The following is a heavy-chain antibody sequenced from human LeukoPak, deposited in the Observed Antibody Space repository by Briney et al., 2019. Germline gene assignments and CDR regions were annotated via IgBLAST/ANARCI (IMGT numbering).Heavy chain of an antibody. D-gene: IGHD2-2*01. CDR2: IYYSGST. CDR3: AAVVPAAANAFDI. CDR1: GGSFSGYY. Sequence: PSETLSLTCAVYGGSFSGYYWSWIRQYPGKGLEWIGYIYYSGSTYYNPSLKSRVTISVDTSKKQFSLKLTSVTAADTAVYYCAAVVPAAANAFDIWGQGTMVTVSS. V-gene: IGHV4-31*11. J-gene: IGHJ3*02.